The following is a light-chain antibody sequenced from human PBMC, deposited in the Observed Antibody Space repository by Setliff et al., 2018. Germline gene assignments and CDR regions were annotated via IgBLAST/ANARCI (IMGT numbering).Light chain of an antibody. CDR1: SSDVGYYNY. Sequence: QSVLTRPASVSGSPGQSITISCTGTSSDVGYYNYVSWYQQHPGKAPQLKIYEVSNRPSGVSDRFTGSKSGNTASLTISGLQAGDEADYYCSSHSSTGTYVFGTGTKVTV. CDR3: SSHSSTGTYV. V-gene: IGLV2-14*01. CDR2: EVS. J-gene: IGLJ1*01.